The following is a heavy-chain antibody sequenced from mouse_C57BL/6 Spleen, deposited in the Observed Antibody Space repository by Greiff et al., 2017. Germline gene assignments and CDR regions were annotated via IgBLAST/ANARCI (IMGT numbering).Heavy chain of an antibody. J-gene: IGHJ4*01. V-gene: IGHV1-55*01. Sequence: QVQLQQPGAELVKPGASVKMSCKASGYTFTSYWITWVKQRPGQGLEWIGDIYPGSGSTNYNEKFKSKATLTVDTSSSTAYMQLSSLTSEDSAVYYCARWSDYDVGLYYAMDYWGQGTSVTVSS. CDR1: GYTFTSYW. CDR3: ARWSDYDVGLYYAMDY. D-gene: IGHD2-4*01. CDR2: IYPGSGST.